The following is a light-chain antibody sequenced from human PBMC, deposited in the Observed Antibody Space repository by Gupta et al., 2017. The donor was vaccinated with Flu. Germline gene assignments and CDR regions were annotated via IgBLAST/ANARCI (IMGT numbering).Light chain of an antibody. CDR2: DAT. V-gene: IGKV1-39*01. CDR1: QGVLTY. Sequence: DIRMTQSPSSLSASVGDRVTLTCRASQGVLTYVNWYQQRPGKPPKLLVSDATRLHVGVPSRFSGSGSGTDFTLTIDNLHPDDFATYFCQQADGIPSSFGPGTRVEI. CDR3: QQADGIPSS. J-gene: IGKJ1*01.